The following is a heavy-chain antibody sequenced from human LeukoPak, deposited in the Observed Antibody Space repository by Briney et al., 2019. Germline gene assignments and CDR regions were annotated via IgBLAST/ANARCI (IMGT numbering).Heavy chain of an antibody. J-gene: IGHJ4*02. D-gene: IGHD2-15*01. CDR2: IYYSGST. V-gene: IGHV4-39*01. CDR3: ARPRLRVGEAATDFDY. Sequence: SETLSLTCTVSGGPISSSSYYWGWIRQPPGKGLEWTGSIYYSGSTYYNPSLKSRVTISVDTSKNQFSLKLSSVTAADTAVYYCARPRLRVGEAATDFDYWGQGTLVTVSS. CDR1: GGPISSSSYY.